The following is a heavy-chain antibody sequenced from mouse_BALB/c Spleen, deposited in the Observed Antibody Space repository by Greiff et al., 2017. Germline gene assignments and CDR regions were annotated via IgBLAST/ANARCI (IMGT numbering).Heavy chain of an antibody. Sequence: EVQLQQSGPELVKPGASVKISCKASGYSFTGYYMHWVKQSHVKSLEWIGRINPYNGATSYNQNFKDKASLTVDKSSSTAYMELHSLTSEDSAVYYCARRVDDERDFDYWGQGTTLTVSS. CDR3: ARRVDDERDFDY. CDR1: GYSFTGYY. D-gene: IGHD2-12*01. CDR2: INPYNGAT. V-gene: IGHV1-26*01. J-gene: IGHJ2*01.